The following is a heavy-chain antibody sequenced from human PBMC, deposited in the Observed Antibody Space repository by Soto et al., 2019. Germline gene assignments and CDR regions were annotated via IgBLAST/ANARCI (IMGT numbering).Heavy chain of an antibody. CDR2: INHSGST. D-gene: IGHD1-7*01. CDR3: ARGIPRLVIGTTHYGYYYYMDV. J-gene: IGHJ6*03. Sequence: SETLSLTCAVYGGSFSGYYWSWIRQPPGKGLEWIGEINHSGSTNYNPSLKSRVTISVDTSKNQFSLKLSSVTAADTAVYYCARGIPRLVIGTTHYGYYYYMDVWGKGTTVTVSS. CDR1: GGSFSGYY. V-gene: IGHV4-34*01.